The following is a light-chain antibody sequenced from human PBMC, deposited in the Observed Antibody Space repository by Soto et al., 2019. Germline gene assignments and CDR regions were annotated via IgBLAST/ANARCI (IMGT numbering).Light chain of an antibody. Sequence: DIHMTQSPSSLSASVGDRFTITCRASQTISRYLNWYQQRPGKAPNLLIYSASSLQSGVPSRFSGSGSGTDSTLTISSLQPEDFETYYCQQSYINPVTFGQGTKVDIK. V-gene: IGKV1-39*01. CDR2: SAS. CDR1: QTISRY. J-gene: IGKJ1*01. CDR3: QQSYINPVT.